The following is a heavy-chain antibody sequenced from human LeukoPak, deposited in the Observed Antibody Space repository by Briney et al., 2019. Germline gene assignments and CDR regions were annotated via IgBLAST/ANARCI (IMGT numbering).Heavy chain of an antibody. D-gene: IGHD3-3*01. CDR2: TYYRSQQWHS. V-gene: IGHV6-1*01. CDR1: GDIVSSNGAS. Sequence: SQTLSLTCALSGDIVSSNGASWNWIRQSPSRGLEWLGRTYYRSQQWHSDYAPSMKGRITPNPDTSKNQFSLQLNSMTPEDTAVYYCGRETDFGVVTNWGQGTLVTVSS. J-gene: IGHJ4*02. CDR3: GRETDFGVVTN.